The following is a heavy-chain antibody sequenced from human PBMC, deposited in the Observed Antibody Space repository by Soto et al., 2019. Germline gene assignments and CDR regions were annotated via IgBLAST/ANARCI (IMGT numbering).Heavy chain of an antibody. V-gene: IGHV1-18*01. J-gene: IGHJ6*02. D-gene: IGHD3-16*01. CDR1: GYIFVNYG. CDR2: ISPYSGNT. CDR3: AMVDNYVTPTPQDV. Sequence: QVQLVQSGDEVRKPGSSEKVSCKASGYIFVNYGIAWVRQAPGQALEWMGWISPYSGNTHYASKVQGRLTMTTDTSTSTASMDLVSLISYDTAVYYCAMVDNYVTPTPQDVWGQGTTVTVSS.